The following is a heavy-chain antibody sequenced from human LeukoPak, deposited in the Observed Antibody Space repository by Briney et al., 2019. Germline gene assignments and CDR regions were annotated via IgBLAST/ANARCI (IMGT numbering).Heavy chain of an antibody. D-gene: IGHD5-12*01. J-gene: IGHJ5*02. CDR3: ARKSLRVGSNNWFDP. Sequence: SETLSLTCTVSGGSIRSSDHYWAWIRQPPGKGLEWIASIYYSGTTYYNSSLKSRVTISIDTSKNRFSLKLSSVTAADTAVYFCARKSLRVGSNNWFDPWGQGTLVTVSS. CDR1: GGSIRSSDHY. CDR2: IYYSGTT. V-gene: IGHV4-39*01.